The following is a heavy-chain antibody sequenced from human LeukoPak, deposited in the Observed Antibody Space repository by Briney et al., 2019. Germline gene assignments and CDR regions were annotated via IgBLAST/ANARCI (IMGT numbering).Heavy chain of an antibody. D-gene: IGHD3-3*01. CDR3: APVPFWSGTSEFDP. J-gene: IGHJ5*02. CDR1: GFTFSSYS. V-gene: IGHV3-48*01. Sequence: GGSLRLSCAASGFTFSSYSMNWVRQAPGKGLEWVSYISSSSSTIYYAYSMKGRFTIPRDNAKNSLYMQMNRLRGEETAVYYCAPVPFWSGTSEFDPWGKGTLVTVSS. CDR2: ISSSSSTI.